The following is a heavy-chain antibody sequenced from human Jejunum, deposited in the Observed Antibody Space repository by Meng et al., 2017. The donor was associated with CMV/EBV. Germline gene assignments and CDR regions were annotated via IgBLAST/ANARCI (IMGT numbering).Heavy chain of an antibody. CDR2: MNPNSGNT. V-gene: IGHV1-8*03. Sequence: ASGYTFTSYDINWVRQATGQGLEWMGWMNPNSGNTGYAQKFQGRVTITRNTSISTAYMELSSLRSEDTAVYYCARDRGIFDVFDNWGQGTMVTVSS. D-gene: IGHD3-16*01. CDR1: GYTFTSYD. J-gene: IGHJ3*02. CDR3: ARDRGIFDVFDN.